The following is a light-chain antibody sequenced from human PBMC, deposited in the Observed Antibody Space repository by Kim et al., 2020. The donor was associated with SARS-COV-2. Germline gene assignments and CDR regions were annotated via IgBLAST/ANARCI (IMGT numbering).Light chain of an antibody. V-gene: IGKV3-15*01. CDR3: QQYHDWQT. J-gene: IGKJ1*01. Sequence: EIVMTQSPATLSVSPGERATLSCRASQSVSVNLAWYQQKPDQAPRLLIYGASTRATGIPARFSGSWSGTEFTLTISSLQSEDFAVYYCQQYHDWQTFGQGTKVDIK. CDR1: QSVSVN. CDR2: GAS.